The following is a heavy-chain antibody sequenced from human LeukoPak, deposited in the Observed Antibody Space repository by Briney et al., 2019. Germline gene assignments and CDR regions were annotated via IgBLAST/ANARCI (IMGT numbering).Heavy chain of an antibody. J-gene: IGHJ4*02. CDR1: GFTFSSYA. D-gene: IGHD3-10*01. CDR3: AKDLYYYGSGSPFDY. CDR2: ISGSGGST. Sequence: GGSLRLSCAASGFTFSSYAMSWVRQAPGKGLEWVSAISGSGGSTYYADSVKGRFTISRDNSKNTLYLQMNSLRAEDTAVYYCAKDLYYYGSGSPFDYWGQETLVTVSS. V-gene: IGHV3-23*01.